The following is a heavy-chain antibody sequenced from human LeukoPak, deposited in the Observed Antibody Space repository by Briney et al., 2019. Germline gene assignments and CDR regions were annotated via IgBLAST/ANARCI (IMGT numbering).Heavy chain of an antibody. CDR3: ATSPRWFCDR. CDR2: IYHVGNT. CDR1: GYSITSGYF. J-gene: IGHJ2*01. V-gene: IGHV4-38-2*01. Sequence: KPSETLSLTCDVSGYSITSGYFWGWIRQPPGKGLEWIGSIYHVGNTFYNPSLKSRVTISLDTSKNHFSLKLASVTAAHTTVYYCATSPRWFCDRWDRGTLITVSP.